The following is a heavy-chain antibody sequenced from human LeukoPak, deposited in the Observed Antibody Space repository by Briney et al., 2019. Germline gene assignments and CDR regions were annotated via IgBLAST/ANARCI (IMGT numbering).Heavy chain of an antibody. CDR1: GYTFTSYG. J-gene: IGHJ4*02. Sequence: GASVKVSCKASGYTFTSYGISWVRQAPGQGLEWMGWISPYNGNTNYAQKLQGRVTMTTDTSTSTAYMELRSLRSDDTAVYYCARTGRGSPWNYGGYWGQGTLVTVSS. CDR2: ISPYNGNT. CDR3: ARTGRGSPWNYGGY. V-gene: IGHV1-18*01.